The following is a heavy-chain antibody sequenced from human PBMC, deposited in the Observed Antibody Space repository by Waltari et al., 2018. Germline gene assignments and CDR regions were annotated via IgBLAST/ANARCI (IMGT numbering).Heavy chain of an antibody. CDR3: AREGGSITGTIRFDY. J-gene: IGHJ4*02. CDR1: GYTFTSYA. V-gene: IGHV1-3*03. D-gene: IGHD1-7*01. CDR2: INGDNGNT. Sequence: QVQLVQSGAEVKKPGASVKVSCKASGYTFTSYAMHWVRQAPGQRLEWMGWINGDNGNTKYSQDFQGRVTITRDTSESTAYMELSSLRSEDMAVYYCAREGGSITGTIRFDYWGQGTLVTVSS.